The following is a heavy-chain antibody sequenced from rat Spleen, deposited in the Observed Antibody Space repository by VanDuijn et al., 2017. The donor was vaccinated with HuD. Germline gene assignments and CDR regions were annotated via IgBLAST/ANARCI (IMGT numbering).Heavy chain of an antibody. Sequence: EVQLVESGGGLVQPGRSLKLSCAASGFTFSSFAMAWVRQAPKKGLEWVATITSGGSNTYYPDSVKGRFTISRDNAKSTLYLQMDSLRSEDTATYYCARRSGSNWFAYWGQGTLVTVSS. V-gene: IGHV5-25*01. D-gene: IGHD4-1*01. J-gene: IGHJ3*01. CDR3: ARRSGSNWFAY. CDR2: ITSGGSNT. CDR1: GFTFSSFA.